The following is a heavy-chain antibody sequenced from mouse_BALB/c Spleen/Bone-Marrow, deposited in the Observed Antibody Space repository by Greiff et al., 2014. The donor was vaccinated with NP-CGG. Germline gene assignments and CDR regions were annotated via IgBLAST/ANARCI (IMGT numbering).Heavy chain of an antibody. CDR3: VSHGSWFAY. J-gene: IGHJ3*01. V-gene: IGHV10-1*02. Sequence: EVQGVESGGGLVQPKGSLKLSCAASGFTFNTYAMNWVRQAPGKGLEWVARIRSKSNNYATHYADSVKDRFTISRDDSQSMLYLQMNNLKTEDTAMYYCVSHGSWFAYWGQGTLVTVSA. CDR1: GFTFNTYA. CDR2: IRSKSNNYAT.